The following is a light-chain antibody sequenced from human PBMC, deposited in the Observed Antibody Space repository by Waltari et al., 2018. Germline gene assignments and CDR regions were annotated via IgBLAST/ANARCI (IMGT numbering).Light chain of an antibody. Sequence: DIVMTQSPDSLSVSLGERATINCKSSQSVLYSSNNKNYFAWYQQKPRQLPKLLIYWASTRQSGVPDRFSGSGSGTDFTLTISNLQAEDVAVYYCQQYYSSPITFGQGTRLELK. CDR3: QQYYSSPIT. CDR1: QSVLYSSNNKNY. V-gene: IGKV4-1*01. J-gene: IGKJ5*01. CDR2: WAS.